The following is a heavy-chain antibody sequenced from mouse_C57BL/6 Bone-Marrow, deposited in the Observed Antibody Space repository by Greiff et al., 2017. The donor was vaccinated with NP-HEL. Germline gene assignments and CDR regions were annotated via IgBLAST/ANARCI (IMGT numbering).Heavy chain of an antibody. CDR2: INPNYGTT. CDR1: GYSFTDYN. V-gene: IGHV1-39*01. J-gene: IGHJ3*01. CDR3: ARTAYDGYPAWFAY. Sequence: EVKLQESGPELVKPGASVKISCKASGYSFTDYNMNWVKQSNGKSLEWIGVINPNYGTTSYNQKFKGKATLTVDQSSSTAYMQLNSLTSEDSAVYYCARTAYDGYPAWFAYWGQGTLVTVSA. D-gene: IGHD2-3*01.